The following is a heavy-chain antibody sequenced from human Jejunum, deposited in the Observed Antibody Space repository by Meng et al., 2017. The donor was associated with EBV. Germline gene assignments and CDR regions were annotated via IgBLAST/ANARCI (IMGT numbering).Heavy chain of an antibody. J-gene: IGHJ4*02. Sequence: QLQLPEPGPGLVTPSETLSIPCTVSGGSISSSIYCWGWIRQPPGKGLEWIGSICFSDYTYHNPSLKSRVTISADTSKNQFSLSLTSVTAADTAVYYCAMGPDYAKSGYWGQGTLVTVSS. D-gene: IGHD4-17*01. V-gene: IGHV4-39*01. CDR2: ICFSDYT. CDR3: AMGPDYAKSGY. CDR1: GGSISSSIYC.